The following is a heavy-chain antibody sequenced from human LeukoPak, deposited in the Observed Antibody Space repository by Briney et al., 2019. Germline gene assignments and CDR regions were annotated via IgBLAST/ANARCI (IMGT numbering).Heavy chain of an antibody. D-gene: IGHD6-13*01. J-gene: IGHJ3*02. CDR2: INHSGST. V-gene: IGHV4-34*01. Sequence: SETLSLTCAVYGRSFSGYYWSWLRQPPGKGLEWIGEINHSGSTNYNPSLKSRVTISVDTSKNQFSLKLSSVTAADTAVYYCARGGSSWYLVAFDIWGQGTMVTVSS. CDR3: ARGGSSWYLVAFDI. CDR1: GRSFSGYY.